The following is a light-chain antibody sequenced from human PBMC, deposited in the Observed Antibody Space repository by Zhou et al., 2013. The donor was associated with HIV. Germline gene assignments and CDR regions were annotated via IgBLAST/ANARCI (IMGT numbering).Light chain of an antibody. V-gene: IGKV1-NL1*01. Sequence: DIQMTQSPSSVSASVGDRVTITCRASQGISSWLAWYQQKPGKAPKLLLYGASSLESGVPSRFSGSGSGTDYTLTISSLRPEDFASFYCQQYYTIPYTFGQGTKLEMK. CDR2: GAS. J-gene: IGKJ2*01. CDR1: QGISSW. CDR3: QQYYTIPYT.